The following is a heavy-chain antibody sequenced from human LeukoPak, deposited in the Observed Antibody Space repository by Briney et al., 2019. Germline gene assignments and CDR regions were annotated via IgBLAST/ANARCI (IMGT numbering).Heavy chain of an antibody. Sequence: PGGSLRLSCVGSGLILNDHAMHWVRQVPGKGLEWVSGIGWDSGRIGYADSVKGRFTTSRDNAKNSVFLQMNSLRAEDTALYYCARIGHDLYQTFDSWGHGTLITVSS. CDR2: IGWDSGRI. CDR1: GLILNDHA. CDR3: ARIGHDLYQTFDS. D-gene: IGHD2-2*01. J-gene: IGHJ5*01. V-gene: IGHV3-9*01.